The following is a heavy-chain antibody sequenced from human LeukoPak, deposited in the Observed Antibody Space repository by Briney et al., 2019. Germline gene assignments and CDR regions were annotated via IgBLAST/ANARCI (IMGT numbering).Heavy chain of an antibody. CDR3: ARTRGEYYDILTGYYQPPAPYYFDY. CDR1: GGSISSYY. V-gene: IGHV4-4*07. CDR2: IYTSGST. J-gene: IGHJ4*02. D-gene: IGHD3-9*01. Sequence: SETLSLTCTVSGGSISSYYWSWIRQPAGKGLEWIGRIYTSGSTNYNPSLKSRVTMSVDTPKNQFSLKLSSVTAADTAVYYCARTRGEYYDILTGYYQPPAPYYFDYWGQGTLVTVSS.